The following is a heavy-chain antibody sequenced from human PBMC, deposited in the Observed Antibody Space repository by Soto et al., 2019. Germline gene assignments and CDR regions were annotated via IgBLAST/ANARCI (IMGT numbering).Heavy chain of an antibody. CDR1: GFRFSDYG. D-gene: IGHD4-17*01. CDR2: MSFDGTYK. J-gene: IGHJ4*02. CDR3: AKDRRDGEYNSVYDF. V-gene: IGHV3-30*18. Sequence: QVQLAESGGGVVQPGRSLRLSCAGSGFRFSDYGMHWVRQAPGKGLVWVAMMSFDGTYKYYADAVKGRFIISRDNSKNTLYLQMNSLRAEDTAVYYCAKDRRDGEYNSVYDFWGQGTLVTVSS.